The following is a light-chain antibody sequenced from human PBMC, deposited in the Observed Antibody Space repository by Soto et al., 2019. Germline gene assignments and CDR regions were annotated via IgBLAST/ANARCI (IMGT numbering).Light chain of an antibody. CDR1: NIGSKS. CDR3: QVWDSSRDQYV. CDR2: YNT. J-gene: IGLJ1*01. V-gene: IGLV3-21*04. Sequence: SYVLTQPPSVSMAPGQTATITCGGNNIGSKSVHWYQQRPGQAPVVVIYYNTDRPSGISERFSGFSSGDTATLTISRVEAGDEADYYCQVWDSSRDQYVFGSGTKLTVL.